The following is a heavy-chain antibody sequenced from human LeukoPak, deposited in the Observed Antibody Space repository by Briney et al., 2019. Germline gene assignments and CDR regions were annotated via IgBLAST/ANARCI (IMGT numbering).Heavy chain of an antibody. V-gene: IGHV1-69*05. CDR3: ASGPSSGYYYEYFQH. Sequence: ASVKVSCKASGGTFGSYAISWVRQAPGQGLEWMGGIIPIFGTANYAQKFQGRVTITTDESTSTAYMELSSLRSEDTAVYYCASGPSSGYYYEYFQHWGQGTLVTVSS. D-gene: IGHD3-22*01. J-gene: IGHJ1*01. CDR2: IIPIFGTA. CDR1: GGTFGSYA.